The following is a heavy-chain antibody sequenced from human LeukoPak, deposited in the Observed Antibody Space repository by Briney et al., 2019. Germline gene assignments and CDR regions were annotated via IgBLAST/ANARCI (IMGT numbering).Heavy chain of an antibody. CDR2: INGIADST. CDR1: GFTFSIYA. V-gene: IGHV3-23*01. J-gene: IGHJ6*02. D-gene: IGHD7-27*01. Sequence: GGSLRLSCASSGFTFSIYAMTWVRQAPGKGLDWVSGINGIADSTYYADSVKGRFTISRDNSKNTMYLQMDSLRAEETAVYYCAKGTGNYYYYYAMDVWGQGTTVTVSS. CDR3: AKGTGNYYYYYAMDV.